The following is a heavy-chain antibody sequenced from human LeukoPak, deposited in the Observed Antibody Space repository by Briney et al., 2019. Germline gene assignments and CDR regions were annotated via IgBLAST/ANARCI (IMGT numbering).Heavy chain of an antibody. CDR1: GGSISSGGYY. Sequence: SQTLSLTCTVSGGSISSGGYYWSWIRQHPGKGLEWIGYIYYSGSTYYNPSLKSRVTISVDTSKNQFSLKLSSVTAADTAVYYCARDPYSNYYFDYWGQGTLVTVSS. J-gene: IGHJ4*02. CDR3: ARDPYSNYYFDY. CDR2: IYYSGST. V-gene: IGHV4-31*03. D-gene: IGHD4-11*01.